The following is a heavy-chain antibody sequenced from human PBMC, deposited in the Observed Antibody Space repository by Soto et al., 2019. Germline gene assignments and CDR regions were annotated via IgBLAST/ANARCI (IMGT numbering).Heavy chain of an antibody. CDR2: ISGSGGST. CDR3: ATAEVDY. Sequence: WGSLRLSCAASGFTFSSYAMSWFRQAPGKGPEWVSAISGSGGSTYYADSVKGRFTVSRDNAKNTLYLQMNSLRAEDTAVYYCATAEVDYWGPGTLVTVSS. V-gene: IGHV3-23*01. J-gene: IGHJ4*02. CDR1: GFTFSSYA.